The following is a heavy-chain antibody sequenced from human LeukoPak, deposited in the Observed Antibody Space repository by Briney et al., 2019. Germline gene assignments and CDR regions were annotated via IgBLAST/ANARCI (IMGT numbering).Heavy chain of an antibody. D-gene: IGHD3-10*01. Sequence: ASVKVSCKASGYTFTSYGISWVRQAPGQGLEWMGWISAYNGNTNYAQKLQGRVTMTTDTSTSTAYMELRSLRSDDTAVYYCARVAYYGSGSYYNSNWFDPWGQGTLVTVSS. CDR3: ARVAYYGSGSYYNSNWFDP. J-gene: IGHJ5*02. V-gene: IGHV1-18*01. CDR2: ISAYNGNT. CDR1: GYTFTSYG.